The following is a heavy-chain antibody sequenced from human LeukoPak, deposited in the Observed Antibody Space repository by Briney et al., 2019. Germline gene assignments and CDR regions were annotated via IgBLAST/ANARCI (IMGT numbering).Heavy chain of an antibody. CDR2: INPNSGGT. J-gene: IGHJ4*02. CDR1: GYTFTGYY. Sequence: ASVKVSCKASGYTFTGYYMLWVRQAPGQGLEWMGWINPNSGGTNYAQKFQGRVAMTRDTSISTAYMELSRLRSDDTAVYYCARGDKQWLNYFDYWGQGTLVTVSS. CDR3: ARGDKQWLNYFDY. V-gene: IGHV1-2*02. D-gene: IGHD6-19*01.